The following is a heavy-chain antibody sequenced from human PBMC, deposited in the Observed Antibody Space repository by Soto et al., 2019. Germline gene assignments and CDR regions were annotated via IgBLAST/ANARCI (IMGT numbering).Heavy chain of an antibody. J-gene: IGHJ6*02. V-gene: IGHV4-39*01. D-gene: IGHD6-13*01. Sequence: SETLSLSCTVSGGSISSSSYYWGWIRQPPGNGLEWIGSIYYSGSTYYNPSLKSRVTISVDTSKNQFSLKLSSVTAADTAVYYCARLPQQLVWDYYHYGMDAWGQGTSVT. CDR3: ARLPQQLVWDYYHYGMDA. CDR1: GGSISSSSYY. CDR2: IYYSGST.